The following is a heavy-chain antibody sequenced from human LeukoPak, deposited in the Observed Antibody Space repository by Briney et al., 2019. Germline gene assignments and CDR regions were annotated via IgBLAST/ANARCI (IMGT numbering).Heavy chain of an antibody. J-gene: IGHJ5*02. CDR2: VYYTGVT. CDR3: ARERSSSGGHNWFDP. Sequence: PSETLSLTCTVSGGYIITCGHYWGWIRQPPGKGLEWIGSVYYTGVTSTNPFFRSRMSISVDTSKNQFSLNLTSVTAADAAVYYCARERSSSGGHNWFDPWGQGTLVTVSS. V-gene: IGHV4-39*07. CDR1: GGYIITCGHY. D-gene: IGHD4-23*01.